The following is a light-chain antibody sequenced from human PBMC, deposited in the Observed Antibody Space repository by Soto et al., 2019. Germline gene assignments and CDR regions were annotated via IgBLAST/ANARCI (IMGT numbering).Light chain of an antibody. J-gene: IGKJ1*01. V-gene: IGKV1-27*01. Sequence: DIQMTQSPSSLSASVGDRVTITCRASQGISNNLAWYQQKPGKVPKLLIYAASTLQSGVPSRFSGSGSGTAFTITISSLQPEDVATYYCQKYNSAPRTFGQGTKVEIK. CDR2: AAS. CDR1: QGISNN. CDR3: QKYNSAPRT.